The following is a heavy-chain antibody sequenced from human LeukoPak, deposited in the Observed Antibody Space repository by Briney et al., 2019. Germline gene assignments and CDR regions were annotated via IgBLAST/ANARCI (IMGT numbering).Heavy chain of an antibody. V-gene: IGHV1-18*01. Sequence: ASVKVSCKASGYTFTSYGISWVRQAPGQGLEWMGWISAYNGNTNYAQRLQGRVTMTTDTSTSTAYMELRSLRSDDTAVYYCARVGSSSWYPLPLDYWGQGTLVTVSS. CDR1: GYTFTSYG. CDR2: ISAYNGNT. D-gene: IGHD6-13*01. J-gene: IGHJ4*02. CDR3: ARVGSSSWYPLPLDY.